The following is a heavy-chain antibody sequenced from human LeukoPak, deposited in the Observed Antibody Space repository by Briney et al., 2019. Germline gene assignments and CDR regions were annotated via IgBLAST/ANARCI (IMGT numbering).Heavy chain of an antibody. CDR3: ARLTGDIVVVPAALFDY. CDR2: IYYSGST. V-gene: IGHV4-39*01. CDR1: GGSISSGDYY. Sequence: PSETLSLTCTVSGGSISSGDYYWGWIRQPPGKGLEWIGSIYYSGSTYYNPSLKSRVTISVDTSENQFSLKLSSVTAADTAVYYCARLTGDIVVVPAALFDYWGQGTLVTVSS. J-gene: IGHJ4*02. D-gene: IGHD2-2*01.